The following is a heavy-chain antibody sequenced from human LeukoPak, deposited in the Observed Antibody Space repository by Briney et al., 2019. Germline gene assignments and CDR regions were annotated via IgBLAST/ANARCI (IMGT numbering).Heavy chain of an antibody. CDR1: GFTFSSYA. J-gene: IGHJ3*02. CDR2: LTGGGGNT. V-gene: IGHV3-23*01. D-gene: IGHD6-19*01. Sequence: GGSLRLFCAASGFTFSSYAMSWVRQAPGKGLEWVSVLTGGGGNTCYADSVKGRFTISRDTSKKTLYVQMNSLGADGTAVYYCAREKENQWLVLGAFDIWGQGTMVTVSS. CDR3: AREKENQWLVLGAFDI.